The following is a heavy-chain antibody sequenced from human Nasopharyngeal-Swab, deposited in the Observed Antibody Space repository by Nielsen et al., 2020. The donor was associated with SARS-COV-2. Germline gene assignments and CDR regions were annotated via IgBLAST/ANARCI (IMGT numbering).Heavy chain of an antibody. J-gene: IGHJ4*02. Sequence: SETLSLTCTVSGGSISSGGYYWSWIRQHPGKGLEWIGYIYYSGSTYYNPSLKSRVTISVDTSKNQFSLKLSSVTAADTAVYYCARDRLRYYYGSGRRNEGFDYWGQGTLVTVSS. V-gene: IGHV4-31*03. CDR1: GGSISSGGYY. D-gene: IGHD3-10*01. CDR3: ARDRLRYYYGSGRRNEGFDY. CDR2: IYYSGST.